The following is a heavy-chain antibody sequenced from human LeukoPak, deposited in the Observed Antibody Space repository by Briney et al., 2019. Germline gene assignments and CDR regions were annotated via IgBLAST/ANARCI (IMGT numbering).Heavy chain of an antibody. J-gene: IGHJ6*02. Sequence: PSETLSLTCAVYGGSFSVYYWSWIRQPPGKGLEWIGEINHSGSTNYNPSLKSRVTISVDTSKNQFSLKLSSVTAADTAVYYCARASWAGGNYDYYYGMDVWGQGTTVTVSS. CDR3: ARASWAGGNYDYYYGMDV. D-gene: IGHD3-16*01. CDR1: GGSFSVYY. V-gene: IGHV4-34*01. CDR2: INHSGST.